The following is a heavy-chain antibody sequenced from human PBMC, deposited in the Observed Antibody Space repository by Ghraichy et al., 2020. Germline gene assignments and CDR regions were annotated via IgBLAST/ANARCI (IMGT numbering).Heavy chain of an antibody. CDR2: FDPEDGET. CDR3: ATDSTTVSLGGAFDI. CDR1: GYTLTELS. D-gene: IGHD4-17*01. Sequence: ASVKVSCKVSGYTLTELSMHWVRQAPGKELEWMGGFDPEDGETIYAQKFQGRVTMTEDTSTDTAYMELSSLRSEDTAVYYCATDSTTVSLGGAFDIWGQGTMVTVSS. V-gene: IGHV1-24*01. J-gene: IGHJ3*02.